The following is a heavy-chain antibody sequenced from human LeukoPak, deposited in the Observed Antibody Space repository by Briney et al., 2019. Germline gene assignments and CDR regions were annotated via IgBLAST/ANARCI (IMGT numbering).Heavy chain of an antibody. J-gene: IGHJ5*02. V-gene: IGHV4-4*07. CDR2: IYTSGST. D-gene: IGHD3-10*01. CDR3: ARDRPYGSGSYYTNWFDP. CDR1: GGSISSYY. Sequence: SETLSLTCTVSGGSISSYYWSWIRQPAGKGLEWIGRIYTSGSTNYNPSLKSRVTMSVDTSKSQFSLKLSSVTAADTAVYYCARDRPYGSGSYYTNWFDPWGQGTLVTVSS.